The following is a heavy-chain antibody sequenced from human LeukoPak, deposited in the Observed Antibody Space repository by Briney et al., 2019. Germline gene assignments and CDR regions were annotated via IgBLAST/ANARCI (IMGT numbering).Heavy chain of an antibody. CDR3: ARGGWNYYYGMDV. CDR2: INHSGNT. Sequence: SETLSLTCAVYGGSFSGYYWSWIRQPPGKGLEWIGEINHSGNTNYNPSLKSRVTISVDTSKNQFSLKLSSVTAADTAVYYCARGGWNYYYGMDVWGQGTTVTVSS. J-gene: IGHJ6*02. CDR1: GGSFSGYY. V-gene: IGHV4-34*01. D-gene: IGHD6-19*01.